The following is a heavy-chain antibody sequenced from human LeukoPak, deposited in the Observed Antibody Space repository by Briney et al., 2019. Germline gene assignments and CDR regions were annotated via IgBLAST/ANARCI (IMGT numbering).Heavy chain of an antibody. CDR2: IWYDGSNK. J-gene: IGHJ3*02. Sequence: PGRSLRLSCAASGFTFSSYGMHWVRQAPGKGLEWVGVIWYDGSNKYYADSVKGRFTISRDNSKNTLYLQMNSLRAEDTAVYYCAKDGPDYYDRVFDIWGQGTMVTVSS. V-gene: IGHV3-33*06. CDR3: AKDGPDYYDRVFDI. CDR1: GFTFSSYG. D-gene: IGHD3-22*01.